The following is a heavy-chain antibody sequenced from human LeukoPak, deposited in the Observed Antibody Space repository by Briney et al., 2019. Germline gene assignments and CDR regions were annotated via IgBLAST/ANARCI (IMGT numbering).Heavy chain of an antibody. CDR2: FDPEDGET. J-gene: IGHJ5*02. CDR1: GYTLTELS. D-gene: IGHD3-10*01. V-gene: IGHV1-24*01. Sequence: ASVKVSCKVSGYTLTELSMHWVRQAPGKGLEWMGGFDPEDGETIYAQKSLGRVTMTEDTSTDTAYMELSSLRSEDTAVYYCATAIGSGIDWFDPWGQGTLVTVSS. CDR3: ATAIGSGIDWFDP.